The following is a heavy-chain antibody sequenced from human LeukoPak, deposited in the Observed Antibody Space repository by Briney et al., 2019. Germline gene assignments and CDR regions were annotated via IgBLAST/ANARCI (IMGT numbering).Heavy chain of an antibody. J-gene: IGHJ4*02. CDR3: ARGDDSGYYDYFDY. Sequence: GGSLRLSCAASGFTVYSNYLSWVRQAPGKGLEWVSTIYTGGNTYYAASVKGRFTISRDFSKNTVFLHMNSLRAEDRAMYYCARGDDSGYYDYFDYGGQGARVTVSS. D-gene: IGHD3-22*01. V-gene: IGHV3-53*01. CDR1: GFTVYSNY. CDR2: IYTGGNT.